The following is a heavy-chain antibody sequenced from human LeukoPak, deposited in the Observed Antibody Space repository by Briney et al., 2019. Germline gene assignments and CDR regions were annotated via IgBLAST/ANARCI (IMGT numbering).Heavy chain of an antibody. CDR1: GFTFSNYW. D-gene: IGHD1-26*01. CDR2: IKQGGSEK. J-gene: IGHJ4*02. V-gene: IGHV3-7*01. CDR3: ARDRYRGSYDY. Sequence: GGSLRLSCAAHGFTFSNYWMSSVRQAPGKGLGWVANIKQGGSEKYYVDSAKGRFTISRDNAKNSLYLQMNSLRAEDTAVYYCARDRYRGSYDYWGQGTLVTVSS.